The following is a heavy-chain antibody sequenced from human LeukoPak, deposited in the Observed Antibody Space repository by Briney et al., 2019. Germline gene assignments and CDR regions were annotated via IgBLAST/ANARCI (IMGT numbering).Heavy chain of an antibody. J-gene: IGHJ6*02. CDR3: ARVGRSGSYYDYYYYGMDV. V-gene: IGHV1-2*06. D-gene: IGHD1-26*01. CDR1: GGTFNSYA. Sequence: ASVKVSCKASGGTFNSYAISWVRQAPGQGLEWMGRINPNSGGTNYAQKFQGRVTMTRDTSISTAYMELSRLRSDDTAVYYCARVGRSGSYYDYYYYGMDVWGQGTTVTVSS. CDR2: INPNSGGT.